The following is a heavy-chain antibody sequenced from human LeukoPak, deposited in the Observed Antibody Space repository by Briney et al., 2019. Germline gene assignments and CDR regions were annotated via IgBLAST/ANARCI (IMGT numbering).Heavy chain of an antibody. D-gene: IGHD5-24*01. Sequence: GGSLRLSCAASGFTFTTYWMSWVRQAPGKGLEWVANINQDGSEKYYVDSVEGRFTISRDNAKNSMYLQMNYLRAEDTALYYCARGFDGHYSFDIWGQGTMVTVSS. V-gene: IGHV3-7*05. CDR3: ARGFDGHYSFDI. CDR2: INQDGSEK. CDR1: GFTFTTYW. J-gene: IGHJ3*02.